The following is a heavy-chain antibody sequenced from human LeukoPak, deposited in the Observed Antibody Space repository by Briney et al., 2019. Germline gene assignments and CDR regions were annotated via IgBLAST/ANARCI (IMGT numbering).Heavy chain of an antibody. D-gene: IGHD3-22*01. CDR3: ARDKKDYYDSSGYYYFAFDI. V-gene: IGHV4-59*01. J-gene: IGHJ3*02. CDR2: IYYSGST. CDR1: GGSIRSYH. Sequence: SETLSLTCTVSGGSIRSYHWSWIRQPPGKGLEWIGYIYYSGSTNYNPSLKSRVTISVDTSKNQFSLKLSSVTAADTAVYYCARDKKDYYDSSGYYYFAFDIWGQGTMVNVSS.